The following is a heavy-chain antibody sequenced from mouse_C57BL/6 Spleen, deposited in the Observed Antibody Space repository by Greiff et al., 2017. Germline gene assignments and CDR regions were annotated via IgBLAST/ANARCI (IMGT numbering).Heavy chain of an antibody. CDR1: GFTFSSYA. Sequence: EVKLQEPGGGLVKPGGSLKLSCAASGFTFSSYAMSWVRQTPEKRLEWVATISAGGSYTYYPDNVKGRFTISRDNAKNTLYLQMSHLKSEDTAMYYCARDYYGSGYGYFDVWGTGTTVTVSS. J-gene: IGHJ1*03. D-gene: IGHD1-1*01. CDR2: ISAGGSYT. V-gene: IGHV5-4*03. CDR3: ARDYYGSGYGYFDV.